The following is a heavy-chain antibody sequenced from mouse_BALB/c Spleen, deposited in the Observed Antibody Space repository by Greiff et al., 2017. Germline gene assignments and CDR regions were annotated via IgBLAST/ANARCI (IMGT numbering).Heavy chain of an antibody. Sequence: EVMLVESGPGLVKPSQSLSLTCTVTGYSITSDYAWNWIRQFPGNKLEWMGYISYSGSTSYNPSLKSRISITRDTSKNQFFLQLNSVTTEDTATYYCARSYYGSSPFAYWGQGTLVTVSA. J-gene: IGHJ3*01. V-gene: IGHV3-2*02. CDR3: ARSYYGSSPFAY. CDR1: GYSITSDYA. CDR2: ISYSGST. D-gene: IGHD1-1*01.